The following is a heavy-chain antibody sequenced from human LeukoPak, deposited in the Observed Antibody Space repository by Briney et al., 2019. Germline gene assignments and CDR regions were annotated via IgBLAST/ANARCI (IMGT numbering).Heavy chain of an antibody. CDR2: ISYDGSNK. Sequence: GGSLRLSCAASGFTFSSYGMHWVRQAPGKGLEWVAVISYDGSNKYYADSVKGRFTISRDNSKNTQYLQMNSLRAEDTAVYYCAKEATRSTYYYYYGMDVWGQGTTVTVS. CDR1: GFTFSSYG. J-gene: IGHJ6*02. D-gene: IGHD1-26*01. CDR3: AKEATRSTYYYYYGMDV. V-gene: IGHV3-30*18.